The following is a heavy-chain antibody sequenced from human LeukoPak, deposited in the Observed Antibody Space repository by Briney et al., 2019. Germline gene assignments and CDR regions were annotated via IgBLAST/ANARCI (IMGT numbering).Heavy chain of an antibody. Sequence: PSGSLRFSCAASGFTFSSNGMHWVRQAPGKGLEWVAVISYDGINEYYADSVKGRFTISRDNSKNTLYLQRNSLRAEDTAVYYCARDLTYYFDSSDYGGAFDIWGQGTMVTVSS. CDR3: ARDLTYYFDSSDYGGAFDI. V-gene: IGHV3-30*03. D-gene: IGHD3-22*01. J-gene: IGHJ3*02. CDR1: GFTFSSNG. CDR2: ISYDGINE.